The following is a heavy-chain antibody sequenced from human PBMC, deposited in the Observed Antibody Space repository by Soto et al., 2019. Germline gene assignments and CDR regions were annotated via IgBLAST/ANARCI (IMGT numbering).Heavy chain of an antibody. CDR1: GYTFTSYG. CDR3: ARDTRYGGNSVDY. CDR2: ISAYNGNT. V-gene: IGHV1-18*01. J-gene: IGHJ4*02. Sequence: QVQLVQSGAEVKKPGASVKVSCKASGYTFTSYGISWVRQAPGQGLEWMGWISAYNGNTNYAQKLQGRVTMTTDTYKSIDYMERRSMRSDDTAVYYCARDTRYGGNSVDYWGQGTLVSVSS. D-gene: IGHD4-17*01.